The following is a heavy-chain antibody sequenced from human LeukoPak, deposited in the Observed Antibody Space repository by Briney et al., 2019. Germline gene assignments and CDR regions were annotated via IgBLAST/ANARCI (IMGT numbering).Heavy chain of an antibody. V-gene: IGHV3-23*01. CDR1: GFTFSTYA. Sequence: TGGSLRLSCAASGFTFSTYAMSWVRQAPGKGLQWVSGISGSGGGTYYADSAKGRFTISRDNSKNTVYLQMNSLRAEDAAVYYCAKDQGYSYAPCDYWGQGTLVTVSS. D-gene: IGHD5-18*01. CDR2: ISGSGGGT. CDR3: AKDQGYSYAPCDY. J-gene: IGHJ4*02.